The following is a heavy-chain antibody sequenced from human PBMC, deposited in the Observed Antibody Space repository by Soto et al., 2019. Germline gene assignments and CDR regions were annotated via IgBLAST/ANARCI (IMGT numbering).Heavy chain of an antibody. J-gene: IGHJ5*02. Sequence: WWSLRLSCSASVFPFSSKSVNWGRQAPGKGLEWVSYISGSGTTTRYADSVKGRFTLSRDNAKNSLFLDMNSLTDEDTAVYYCARDLNWAFDHWGRGTLVTVSS. D-gene: IGHD3-16*01. V-gene: IGHV3-48*02. CDR2: ISGSGTTT. CDR1: VFPFSSKS. CDR3: ARDLNWAFDH.